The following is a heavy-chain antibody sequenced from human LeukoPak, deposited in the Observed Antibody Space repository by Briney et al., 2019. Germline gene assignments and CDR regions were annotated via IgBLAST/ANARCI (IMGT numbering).Heavy chain of an antibody. D-gene: IGHD3-9*01. CDR3: ARDRLRYFDWLLSEVDAFDI. CDR1: GFTFSSYW. V-gene: IGHV3-7*03. Sequence: GGSLRLSCAASGFTFSSYWMSWVRQAPGKGLEWVANIKQDGSEKYYVDSVKGRFTISRDNAKNSLYLQMNSLRAEDTAVYYCARDRLRYFDWLLSEVDAFDIWGPGTMVTVSS. CDR2: IKQDGSEK. J-gene: IGHJ3*02.